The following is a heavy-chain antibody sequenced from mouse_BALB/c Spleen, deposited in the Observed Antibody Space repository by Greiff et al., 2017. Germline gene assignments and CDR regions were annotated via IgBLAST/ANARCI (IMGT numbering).Heavy chain of an antibody. CDR3: ARGYYGSSLYYYAMDY. Sequence: VKLEESGAELMKPGASVKISCKATGYTFSSYWIEWVKQRPGHGLEWIGEILPGSGSTNYNEKFKGKATFTADTSSNTAYMQLSSLTSEDSAVYYCARGYYGSSLYYYAMDYWGQGTSVTVSS. CDR1: GYTFSSYW. CDR2: ILPGSGST. J-gene: IGHJ4*01. D-gene: IGHD1-1*01. V-gene: IGHV1-9*01.